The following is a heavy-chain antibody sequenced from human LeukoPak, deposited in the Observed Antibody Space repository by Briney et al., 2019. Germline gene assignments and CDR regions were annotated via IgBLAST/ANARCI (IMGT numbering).Heavy chain of an antibody. V-gene: IGHV3-30-3*01. CDR2: ISYDGSNK. J-gene: IGHJ4*02. Sequence: GGSLRLSCAASGFTFSIYAMHWVRQAPGKGLEWVAVISYDGSNKYYADSVKGRFTISRDNSKNTLYLQMNSLRAEDTAVYYCAREMSYYDSSEPYYFDYWGQGTLVTVSS. CDR3: AREMSYYDSSEPYYFDY. CDR1: GFTFSIYA. D-gene: IGHD3-22*01.